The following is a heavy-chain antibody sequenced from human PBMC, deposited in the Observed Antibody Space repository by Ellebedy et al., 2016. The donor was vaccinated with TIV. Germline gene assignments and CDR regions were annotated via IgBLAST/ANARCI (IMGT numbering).Heavy chain of an antibody. CDR2: ISSSGSTI. V-gene: IGHV3-48*03. CDR1: RFTFRTYE. J-gene: IGHJ4*02. D-gene: IGHD2-2*01. CDR3: ARYQPQLDY. Sequence: PGGSLRLSCAASRFTFRTYEMNSVPQSPGKGLEWVSYISSSGSTICYADSVKGRFTISRDNAKNSLYLQMSSLRAEDTAVYYCARYQPQLDYWGQGTLVTVSS.